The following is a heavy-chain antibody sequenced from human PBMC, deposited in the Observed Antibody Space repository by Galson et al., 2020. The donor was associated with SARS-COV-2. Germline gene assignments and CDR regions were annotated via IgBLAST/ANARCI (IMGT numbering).Heavy chain of an antibody. CDR1: GFTFSDYA. J-gene: IGHJ4*02. V-gene: IGHV3-23*01. CDR2: ISGGGDST. CDR3: AMDHVGWYISLSY. Sequence: GGSLRLSCVASGFTFSDYAMTWIRQAPEKGLEWVSSISGGGDSTHYADSVKGRFTISRDNSRNTLYLQMNNLRTEDTAVYYCAMDHVGWYISLSYWGQGSLVTVSS. D-gene: IGHD6-19*01.